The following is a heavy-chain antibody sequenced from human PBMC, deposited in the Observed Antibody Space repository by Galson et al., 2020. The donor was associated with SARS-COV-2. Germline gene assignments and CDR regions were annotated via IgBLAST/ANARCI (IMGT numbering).Heavy chain of an antibody. CDR2: VNWNGDRT. CDR1: GFTFDHYT. D-gene: IGHD3-3*01. Sequence: GESLKISCAASGFTFDHYTIYWVRQAPGKGLEWVSLVNWNGDRTYSADSVKGRFSISRDNSKNSVYLQMNSLKTEDTALYYCAKDRSVTEFWSGYGYTAFDSWGQGTLVTVSS. V-gene: IGHV3-43*01. J-gene: IGHJ4*02. CDR3: AKDRSVTEFWSGYGYTAFDS.